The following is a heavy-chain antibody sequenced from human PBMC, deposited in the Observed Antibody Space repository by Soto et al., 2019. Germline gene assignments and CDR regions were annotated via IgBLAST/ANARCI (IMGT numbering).Heavy chain of an antibody. CDR3: SRGYPPRDQLGNLPGAF. CDR1: GYTFTSYY. V-gene: IGHV1-46*03. Sequence: QVQLVQSGAEVMQPGASVKVSCKASGYTFTSYYIQWVRQAPGQGLEWMGIINPSGGSTNYAQKVQGRVTMTRDTSTSTVYMELSSLRSEATAIYYCSRGYPPRDQLGNLPGAFWGQGTLVTVSS. CDR2: INPSGGST. J-gene: IGHJ4*02. D-gene: IGHD1-1*01.